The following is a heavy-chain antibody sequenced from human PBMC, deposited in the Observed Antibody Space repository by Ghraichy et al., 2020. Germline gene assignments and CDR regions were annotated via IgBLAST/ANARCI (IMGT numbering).Heavy chain of an antibody. CDR2: INHAGST. Sequence: ESLNISCAVYNGSFSGYYWNWIRQPPGKGLEWIGEINHAGSTSYNPSLKSRVTMSVDTSKNQFSLKLSSVTAADTAVYYCARRDYYGSGNYYRVPYFFDDWGQGTLVTVSS. CDR1: NGSFSGYY. CDR3: ARRDYYGSGNYYRVPYFFDD. D-gene: IGHD3-10*01. J-gene: IGHJ4*02. V-gene: IGHV4-34*01.